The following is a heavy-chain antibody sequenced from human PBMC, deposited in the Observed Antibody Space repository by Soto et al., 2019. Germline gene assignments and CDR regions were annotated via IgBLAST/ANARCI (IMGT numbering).Heavy chain of an antibody. D-gene: IGHD1-1*01. J-gene: IGHJ6*02. V-gene: IGHV4-39*01. Sequence: PSETLSLTCIVSDDSFSSSSYFWGWIRQPPGKGLEWIGSIYYSERTYYNPSLKSRLTISVDKSTNQFSLKLSSVTAADTAVYYCARGRYNSARYDYYGMDVWGQGTSVT. CDR2: IYYSERT. CDR3: ARGRYNSARYDYYGMDV. CDR1: DDSFSSSSYF.